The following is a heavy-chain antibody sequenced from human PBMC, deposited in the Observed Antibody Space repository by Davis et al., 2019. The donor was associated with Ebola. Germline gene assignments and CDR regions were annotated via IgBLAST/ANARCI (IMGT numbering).Heavy chain of an antibody. Sequence: GESLKISCAASGFTFSSYWMSWVRQAPGKGLEWVANIKQEGSEKYYVDSVKGRFTISRDNAKNSLYLQMNSLRAEDTAVYYCARDRKRYFDWLFNPAQDFWGQGTLVTVSS. CDR1: GFTFSSYW. CDR2: IKQEGSEK. J-gene: IGHJ4*02. D-gene: IGHD3-9*01. CDR3: ARDRKRYFDWLFNPAQDF. V-gene: IGHV3-7*03.